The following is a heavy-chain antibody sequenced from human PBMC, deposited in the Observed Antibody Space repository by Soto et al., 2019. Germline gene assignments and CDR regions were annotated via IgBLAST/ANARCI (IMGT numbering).Heavy chain of an antibody. J-gene: IGHJ2*01. CDR3: AKRVWYFDL. Sequence: EVQLVESGGGLGQPGGSLRLSCAASGFTFSSYWMTWVRQAPGKGLEWVANIKQDGSKKYYVDPVKGRFTISRDNAKNSLYLQMNSLRAEDTAVYYCAKRVWYFDLWGRGTLVTVSS. CDR1: GFTFSSYW. CDR2: IKQDGSKK. V-gene: IGHV3-7*01.